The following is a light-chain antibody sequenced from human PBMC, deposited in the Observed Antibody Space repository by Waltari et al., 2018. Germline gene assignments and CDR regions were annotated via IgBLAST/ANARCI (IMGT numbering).Light chain of an antibody. V-gene: IGKV4-1*01. Sequence: DIVMTQSPDSLAVSLVERATIHCKSSQSIFYSSNNKDYLAWYQLKPGQPPKLLIYWASTRESGVPDRFSGSGTGTDFTLTISSLQTEDVATYYCQQYRDTPYTFGQGTNLEI. J-gene: IGKJ2*01. CDR1: QSIFYSSNNKDY. CDR2: WAS. CDR3: QQYRDTPYT.